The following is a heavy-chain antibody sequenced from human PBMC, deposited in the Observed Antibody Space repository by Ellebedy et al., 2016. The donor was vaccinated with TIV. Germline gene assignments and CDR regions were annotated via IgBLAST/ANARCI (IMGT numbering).Heavy chain of an antibody. CDR1: GDSIGSSSFY. CDR2: IYYNGGT. J-gene: IGHJ4*02. Sequence: SETLSLXCTVSGDSIGSSSFYWGWVRQPPGKGLECIGSIYYNGGTDYSPSLQSRVTISLDTSKNQFSLKLTSVTAADTAVYYCARIFKTGDHGRGPFDYWGQGTLVTVSS. CDR3: ARIFKTGDHGRGPFDY. V-gene: IGHV4-39*07. D-gene: IGHD7-27*01.